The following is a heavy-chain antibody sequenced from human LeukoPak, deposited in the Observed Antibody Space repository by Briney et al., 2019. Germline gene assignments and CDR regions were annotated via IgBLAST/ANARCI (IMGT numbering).Heavy chain of an antibody. J-gene: IGHJ4*02. V-gene: IGHV3-15*01. CDR3: NTGTAAADY. D-gene: IGHD6-25*01. CDR1: GFTFSNAW. Sequence: GGSLRLSCAASGFTFSNAWMSWVRQAPGKGREWVGRIKRKADGGTTDYAAPVKDRFTISRDDSKTTLYLQMNSLKPDDTAVYFCNTGTAAADYWGQGTQVTVSS. CDR2: IKRKADGGTT.